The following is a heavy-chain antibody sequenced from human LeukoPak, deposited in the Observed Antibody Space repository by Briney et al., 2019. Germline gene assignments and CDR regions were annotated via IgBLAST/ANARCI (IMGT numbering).Heavy chain of an antibody. J-gene: IGHJ4*02. CDR1: IGTFSSYA. CDR3: ARAPVAVAGAAVWY. CDR2: ISGYNGNK. Sequence: ASVKVSCKASIGTFSSYAISWVRQAPGQRLEWMGWISGYNGNKNYAQKIQGRVTMTTDTSTSTAYMELRSLTSDDTAVYYCARAPVAVAGAAVWYWGQGTLVTVSS. V-gene: IGHV1-18*01. D-gene: IGHD6-19*01.